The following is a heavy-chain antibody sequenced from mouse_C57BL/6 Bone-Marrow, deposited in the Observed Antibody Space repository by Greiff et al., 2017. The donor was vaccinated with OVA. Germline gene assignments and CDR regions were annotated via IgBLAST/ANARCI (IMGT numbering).Heavy chain of an antibody. CDR3: ARRAMVTTRERDYYAMDY. V-gene: IGHV8-12*01. J-gene: IGHJ4*01. CDR2: IYWDDDK. D-gene: IGHD2-2*01. CDR1: GFSLSTSGMG. Sequence: VKLMESGPGILQSSQTLSLTCSFSGFSLSTSGMGVSWIRQPSGKGLEWLAHIYWDDDKRYNPSLKSRLTISKDTSRNQVFLKITSVDTADTATYYCARRAMVTTRERDYYAMDYWGQGTSVTVSS.